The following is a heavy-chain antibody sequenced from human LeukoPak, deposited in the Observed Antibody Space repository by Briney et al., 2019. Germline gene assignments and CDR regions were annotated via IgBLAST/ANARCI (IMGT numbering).Heavy chain of an antibody. CDR2: IYSGGPT. V-gene: IGHV3-66*01. D-gene: IGHD2-21*02. J-gene: IGHJ3*02. CDR3: ARRGDGGRAFDI. Sequence: GGSLRLSCAASGFTFSSYSMNWVRQAPGKGLEWVSVIYSGGPTYYADSVKGRVTISRDNSENTVYLQMNSLRVEDTAMYYCARRGDGGRAFDIWGQGTMVTVSS. CDR1: GFTFSSYS.